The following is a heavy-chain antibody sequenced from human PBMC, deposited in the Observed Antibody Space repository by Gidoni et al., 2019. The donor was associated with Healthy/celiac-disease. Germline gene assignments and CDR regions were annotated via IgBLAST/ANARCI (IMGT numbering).Heavy chain of an antibody. CDR3: AKDTGMESYYYGMDV. D-gene: IGHD1-1*01. Sequence: QVQLVESGGGVVQPGRSLRLSCAASGFTFSSYGMHWVRQAPGKGLEWVAVISYDGSNKYYADSVKGRFTISRDNSKNTLYLQMNSLRAEDTAVYYCAKDTGMESYYYGMDVWGQGTTVTVSS. CDR2: ISYDGSNK. CDR1: GFTFSSYG. J-gene: IGHJ6*02. V-gene: IGHV3-30*18.